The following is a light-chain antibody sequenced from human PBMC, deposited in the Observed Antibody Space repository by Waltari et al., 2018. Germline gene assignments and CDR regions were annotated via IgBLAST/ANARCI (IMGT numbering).Light chain of an antibody. V-gene: IGKV4-1*01. CDR2: WSS. Sequence: DIVMTQSPDSLASSPGETATIKRKSPPSLIFSSNNKNYLAWFQQKSGQPPKLLLYWSSTRESGVPDRFSGSGSGTDFSLTISSLQAEDVAVYYCQQYYTNPYTFGQGTKLEIK. CDR3: QQYYTNPYT. J-gene: IGKJ2*01. CDR1: PSLIFSSNNKNY.